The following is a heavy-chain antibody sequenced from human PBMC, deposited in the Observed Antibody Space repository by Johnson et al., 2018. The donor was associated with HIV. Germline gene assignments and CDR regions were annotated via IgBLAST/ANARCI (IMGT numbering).Heavy chain of an antibody. D-gene: IGHD4-17*01. CDR1: GFTFSNYG. J-gene: IGHJ3*02. CDR3: ARGRKTVTTVRPSAFDI. V-gene: IGHV3-33*01. CDR2: TWFDGSNK. Sequence: HVQLVESGGGVVQPGRSLRLSCAASGFTFSNYGMHWVRQAPGKGLEWVAVTWFDGSNKYYSDSVKGRFTISRDNSKSTLYLQMNSLRAEDTAVYYCARGRKTVTTVRPSAFDIWGQGTMVTVSS.